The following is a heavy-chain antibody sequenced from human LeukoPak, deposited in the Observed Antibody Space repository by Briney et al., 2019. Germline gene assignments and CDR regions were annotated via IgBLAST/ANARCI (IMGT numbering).Heavy chain of an antibody. D-gene: IGHD4-11*01. J-gene: IGHJ4*02. CDR1: GFTVSSNY. CDR2: IHSGGTT. CDR3: ASGSYSNYVAY. V-gene: IGHV3-66*01. Sequence: GGSLRLSCAASGFTVSSNYMTWVRQAPGKGLEWVSVIHSGGTTYYADSVKGRFTISRDNSKNTLYLQMNSLRADDTAVYYCASGSYSNYVAYWGQGTLVTVSS.